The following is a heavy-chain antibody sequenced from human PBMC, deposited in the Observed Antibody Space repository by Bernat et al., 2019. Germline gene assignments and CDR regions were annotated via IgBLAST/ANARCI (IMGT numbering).Heavy chain of an antibody. J-gene: IGHJ4*02. CDR1: DGSISSSSYY. V-gene: IGHV4-39*01. CDR3: ARPFGPPHSSGWYR. CDR2: IYYSGST. D-gene: IGHD6-19*01. Sequence: QVQLQESGPGLVKPSQTLSLTCTVSDGSISSSSYYWGWIRQPPGKGLEWIGSIYYSGSTYYNPSLKSRVTISVDTSKNQFSLKLSSVTAADTAVYYCARPFGPPHSSGWYRWGQGTLVTVSS.